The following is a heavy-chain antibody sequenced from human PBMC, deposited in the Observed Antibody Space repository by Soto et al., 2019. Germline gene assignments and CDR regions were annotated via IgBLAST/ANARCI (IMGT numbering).Heavy chain of an antibody. CDR3: ARVFYKYYDSSGYYRSPAY. CDR1: GFTFSSYA. V-gene: IGHV3-30-3*01. J-gene: IGHJ4*02. CDR2: ISYDGSDK. D-gene: IGHD3-22*01. Sequence: PGGSLRLSCAASGFTFSSYAMHWVRQAPGKGLEWVALISYDGSDKDYADSVKGRFTISRDNSRNTLFLQMNSLRAEDTAVYYCARVFYKYYDSSGYYRSPAYWGQGTLVTVSS.